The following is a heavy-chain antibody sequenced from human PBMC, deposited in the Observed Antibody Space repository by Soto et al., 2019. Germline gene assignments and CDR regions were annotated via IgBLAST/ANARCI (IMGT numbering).Heavy chain of an antibody. V-gene: IGHV3-23*01. CDR3: AKSHLAHYYYGMDA. J-gene: IGHJ6*02. Sequence: PGGSLRLSCAASGFTFSSYAMSWVRQAPGKGLEWVSAISGSGGSTYYADSVKGRFTISRDNSKNTLYLQMNSLRAEDTAVYYCAKSHLAHYYYGMDAWGQGTTVTVSS. CDR2: ISGSGGST. CDR1: GFTFSSYA.